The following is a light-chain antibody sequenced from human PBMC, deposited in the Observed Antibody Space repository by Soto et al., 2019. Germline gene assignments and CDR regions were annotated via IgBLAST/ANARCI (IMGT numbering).Light chain of an antibody. V-gene: IGKV3-20*01. CDR2: GAS. Sequence: DIVLTQSPSTLSLSPGERATLSCRSSQSVNSNYLAWYQQKPGQAPRLLIFGASTRATGISDRFRGSGSGTDFILTINRLEPEDFAVYYCQQYGRTFGQGTKLEIK. CDR3: QQYGRT. CDR1: QSVNSNY. J-gene: IGKJ2*01.